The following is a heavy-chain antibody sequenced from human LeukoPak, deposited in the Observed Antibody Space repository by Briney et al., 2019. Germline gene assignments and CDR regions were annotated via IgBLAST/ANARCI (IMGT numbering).Heavy chain of an antibody. CDR1: GFSFSNAW. J-gene: IGHJ4*02. CDR2: IKSRTESGTT. D-gene: IGHD3-10*01. Sequence: PGGSLRLSCAASGFSFSNAWMSWVRQAPGKGLEWVGRIKSRTESGTTQYAAPVKGRFTISREDSKNTLYLQMNSLKTEDTAVYYCTTDDGSGSFYNRGLDYWGQGTLVTVSS. V-gene: IGHV3-15*01. CDR3: TTDDGSGSFYNRGLDY.